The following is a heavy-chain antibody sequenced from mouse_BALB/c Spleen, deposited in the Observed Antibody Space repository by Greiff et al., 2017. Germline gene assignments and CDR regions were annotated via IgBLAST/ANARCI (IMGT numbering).Heavy chain of an antibody. CDR2: ISSGSSTI. Sequence: EVQGVESGGGLVQPGGSRKLSCAASGFTFSSFGMHWVRQAPEKGLEWVAYISSGSSTIYYADTVKGRFTISRDNPKNTLFLQMTSLRSEDTAMYYCARVGPFYAMDYWGQGTSVTVSS. V-gene: IGHV5-17*02. CDR3: ARVGPFYAMDY. J-gene: IGHJ4*01. CDR1: GFTFSSFG.